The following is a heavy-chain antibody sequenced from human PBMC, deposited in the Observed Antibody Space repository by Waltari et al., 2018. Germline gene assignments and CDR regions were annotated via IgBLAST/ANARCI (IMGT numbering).Heavy chain of an antibody. CDR2: INSDGSST. CDR3: ARDRGGY. CDR1: GFTFSRYW. J-gene: IGHJ4*02. D-gene: IGHD3-16*01. V-gene: IGHV3-74*01. Sequence: EEQLVESGGGLAQPGGSLRLSCAASGFTFSRYWMDWVRQAPGKGLVWVSRINSDGSSTTYADSVKGRFTISRDNGKNTLYVQMNRLRAEDTAVYYCARDRGGYWGQGTLVTVSS.